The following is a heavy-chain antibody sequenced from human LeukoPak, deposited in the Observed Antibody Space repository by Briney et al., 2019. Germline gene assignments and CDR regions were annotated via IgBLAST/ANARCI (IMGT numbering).Heavy chain of an antibody. Sequence: PSETLSLTCAVYGGSFSGYYWSWIRQPPGKGLEWIGEINHSGSTNYNPSLKSRVTISVDTSKNQFSLKLSSVTAADTAVYYCARGDPYYYDSSRHRVSFDYWGQGTLVTVSS. CDR3: ARGDPYYYDSSRHRVSFDY. J-gene: IGHJ4*02. CDR1: GGSFSGYY. D-gene: IGHD3-22*01. V-gene: IGHV4-34*01. CDR2: INHSGST.